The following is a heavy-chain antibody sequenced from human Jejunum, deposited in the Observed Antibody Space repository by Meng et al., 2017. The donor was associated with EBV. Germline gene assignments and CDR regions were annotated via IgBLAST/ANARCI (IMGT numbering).Heavy chain of an antibody. Sequence: QVQLQESGPGLVNPSGTLSLTCPVSGGSITSSDWWTWVRQPPGEGLEWIGEIYHDGSSNYSPSLKSRVTILLDKSENHFSLKLNSVTAADTAVYYCARVRCSGGSCFYFDYWGQGALVTVSS. CDR2: IYHDGSS. CDR1: GGSITSSDW. D-gene: IGHD2-15*01. V-gene: IGHV4-4*02. J-gene: IGHJ4*02. CDR3: ARVRCSGGSCFYFDY.